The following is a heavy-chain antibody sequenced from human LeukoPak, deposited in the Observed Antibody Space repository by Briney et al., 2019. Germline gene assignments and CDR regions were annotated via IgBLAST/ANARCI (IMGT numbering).Heavy chain of an antibody. Sequence: GGSLRLSCAASGFTFSSHRMSWVRQAPGKGLERVANIKKDGSEKYYVDSVKGRFTISRDNAKTSLYLQMNSLRAEDTAVYYCARDLSGVTGYTYGRGIDYWGQGTLVTVSS. CDR3: ARDLSGVTGYTYGRGIDY. CDR2: IKKDGSEK. J-gene: IGHJ4*02. V-gene: IGHV3-7*01. D-gene: IGHD5-18*01. CDR1: GFTFSSHR.